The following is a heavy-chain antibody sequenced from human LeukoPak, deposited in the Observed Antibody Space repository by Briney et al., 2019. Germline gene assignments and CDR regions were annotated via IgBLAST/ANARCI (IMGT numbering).Heavy chain of an antibody. CDR2: IYHSGST. CDR3: ARGGAARLHFQN. CDR1: GASFSLYY. D-gene: IGHD6-6*01. J-gene: IGHJ1*01. Sequence: SETLSLTCIVSGASFSLYYGNWFRRPPGKGLEWIGYIYHSGSTNYNPSLQSRVTISVDTSKNQFSLNLNSVTTADTAVYYCARGGAARLHFQNWGQGTLVTVSS. V-gene: IGHV4-59*13.